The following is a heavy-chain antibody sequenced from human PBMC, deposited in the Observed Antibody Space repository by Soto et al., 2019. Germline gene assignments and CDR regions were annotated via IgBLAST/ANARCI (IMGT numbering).Heavy chain of an antibody. CDR1: GFPFSSYA. V-gene: IGHV3-30-3*01. D-gene: IGHD6-19*01. CDR3: ARDRRVTGTRNEFLDY. J-gene: IGHJ4*02. CDR2: SSFDGNSE. Sequence: GGSLRLSCAASGFPFSSYAMDWVRQAPGKGLEWVAASSFDGNSEYYVDSMKGRFTIYRDNSKNTLYLQMNSLRVEDTAVYYCARDRRVTGTRNEFLDYWGQGTLVTVSS.